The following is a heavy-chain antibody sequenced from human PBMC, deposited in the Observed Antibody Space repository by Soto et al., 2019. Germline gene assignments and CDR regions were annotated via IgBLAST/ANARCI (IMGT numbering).Heavy chain of an antibody. J-gene: IGHJ4*02. CDR1: GGSFSGYY. Sequence: SETLSLTCAVYGGSFSGYYWGWFRQPPGKGLEWIGEVKHSGNINYNPSLKTRLTVSVDTSRNQFSLKVNSVTAADTAVYYCARFGFWGQGTLVTVSS. CDR3: ARFGF. CDR2: VKHSGNI. V-gene: IGHV4-34*01. D-gene: IGHD3-10*01.